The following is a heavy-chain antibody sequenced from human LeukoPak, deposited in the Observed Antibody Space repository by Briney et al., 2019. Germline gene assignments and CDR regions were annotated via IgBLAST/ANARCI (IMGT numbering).Heavy chain of an antibody. J-gene: IGHJ6*03. Sequence: GGSLRLSCAASGFTFSFYAMSWVRQAPGKGLEWVSVISGSAGSTYHADSVEGRFTISRDNSKKMLYLQMISLRVEDTAVYFCARGRGANWNDHYYSMDVWGKGTTVTVSS. CDR3: ARGRGANWNDHYYSMDV. CDR2: ISGSAGST. CDR1: GFTFSFYA. D-gene: IGHD1-1*01. V-gene: IGHV3-23*01.